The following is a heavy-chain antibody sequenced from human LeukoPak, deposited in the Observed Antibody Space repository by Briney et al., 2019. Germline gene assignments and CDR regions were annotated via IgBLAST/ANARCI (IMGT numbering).Heavy chain of an antibody. CDR3: AKSNGYGLVDI. D-gene: IGHD3-10*01. J-gene: IGHJ3*02. CDR1: GGDISFYY. CDR2: IYYTGST. V-gene: IGHV4-59*12. Sequence: SETLSLTCTVSGGDISFYYWSWIRQPPGKGPEWIGFIYYTGSTNYNPSLKSRVTISVDTSRNQFSLKLTSVTAADTAVYYCAKSNGYGLVDIWGQGTMVTVSS.